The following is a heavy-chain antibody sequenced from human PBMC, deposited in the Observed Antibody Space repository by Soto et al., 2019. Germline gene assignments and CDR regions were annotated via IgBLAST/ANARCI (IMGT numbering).Heavy chain of an antibody. Sequence: SETRSLTCTVSSDSISSYYWSWIRQPPGKRLEWIGYISYSGSTDYNPSLKSRVTISGDTSKNQFSLKVSSVTAADTAVYYCARGTSWQLPFDYWGQGTLVTVSS. CDR1: SDSISSYY. J-gene: IGHJ4*02. V-gene: IGHV4-59*01. CDR2: ISYSGST. D-gene: IGHD6-13*01. CDR3: ARGTSWQLPFDY.